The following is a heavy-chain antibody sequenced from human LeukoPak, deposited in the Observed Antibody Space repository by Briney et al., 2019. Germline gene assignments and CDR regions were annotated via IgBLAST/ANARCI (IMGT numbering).Heavy chain of an antibody. V-gene: IGHV1-2*02. Sequence: ASVKVSCKASGYTFTDYYMHWVRQAPGQGLEWMGWINPNSGGTNYAQKFQGRVTMTRDTSISTAYMELSRLRSDDTAVYYCARGGPGIAVAGTVYWFDPWGQGTLVTVSS. CDR1: GYTFTDYY. J-gene: IGHJ5*02. CDR2: INPNSGGT. CDR3: ARGGPGIAVAGTVYWFDP. D-gene: IGHD6-19*01.